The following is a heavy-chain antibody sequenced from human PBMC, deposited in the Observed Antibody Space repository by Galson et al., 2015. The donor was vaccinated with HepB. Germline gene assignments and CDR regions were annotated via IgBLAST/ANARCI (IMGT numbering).Heavy chain of an antibody. CDR3: VKGSGGYYDSSGYYYFDY. Sequence: SLRLSCEASGFTFSSYAMNWVRQAPGKGLEYVSAISSNGGSTYYADSVKGRFTISRDNSKNTLYLQMSSLRAEDTAVYYCVKGSGGYYDSSGYYYFDYWGQGTLVTVSS. CDR1: GFTFSSYA. J-gene: IGHJ4*02. D-gene: IGHD3-22*01. V-gene: IGHV3-64D*06. CDR2: ISSNGGST.